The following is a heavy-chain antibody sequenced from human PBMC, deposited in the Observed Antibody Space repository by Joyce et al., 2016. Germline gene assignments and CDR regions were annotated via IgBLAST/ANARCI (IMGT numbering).Heavy chain of an antibody. CDR1: GGPFRGFF. CDR3: ARSQWLAPLMY. V-gene: IGHV4-34*01. CDR2: INNSGVT. Sequence: QVQLQQWGAGLLKPSETLSLTCAVFGGPFRGFFWTWVRQPPGKGLEWIGDINNSGVTNYNPSLKTRVTFSVDTSKNQFSLKLTSLSAADTAVYYCARSQWLAPLMYWGQGTPVTVSS. D-gene: IGHD6-19*01. J-gene: IGHJ4*02.